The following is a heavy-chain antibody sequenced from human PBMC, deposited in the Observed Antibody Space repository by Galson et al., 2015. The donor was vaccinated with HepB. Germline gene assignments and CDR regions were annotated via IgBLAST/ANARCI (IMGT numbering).Heavy chain of an antibody. CDR3: ATRGRGGSSFRYYYYGMDV. CDR1: GYSFTSYW. D-gene: IGHD6-13*01. Sequence: QSGAEVKKPGESLRISCKGSGYSFTSYWISWVRQMPGKGLEWMGRIDPSDSYTNYSPSFQGHVTISADKSISTAYLQWSSLKASDTAMYYCATRGRGGSSFRYYYYGMDVWGQGTTVTVSS. V-gene: IGHV5-10-1*01. J-gene: IGHJ6*02. CDR2: IDPSDSYT.